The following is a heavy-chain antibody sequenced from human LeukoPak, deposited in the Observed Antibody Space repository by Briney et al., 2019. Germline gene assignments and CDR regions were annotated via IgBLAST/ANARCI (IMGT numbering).Heavy chain of an antibody. Sequence: SQTLSLTCTVSGGSLSSGDYYWGWLRQPPGTGLEWIGYIYYSGSTYYNPSPKSRVTISVDTSKNQFSLKLSSVTAADTAVYYCSRAVLSGSYSRSWFDPWGQGTLVTVSS. CDR3: SRAVLSGSYSRSWFDP. D-gene: IGHD1-26*01. J-gene: IGHJ5*02. CDR2: IYYSGST. CDR1: GGSLSSGDYY. V-gene: IGHV4-30-4*01.